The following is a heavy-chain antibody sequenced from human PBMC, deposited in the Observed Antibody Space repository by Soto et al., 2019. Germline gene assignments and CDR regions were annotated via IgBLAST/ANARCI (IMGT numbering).Heavy chain of an antibody. J-gene: IGHJ4*02. CDR1: GFTFNNYA. Sequence: EVQLLESGGDLVQPGVSRRLSCAASGFTFNNYAMSWVRQAPGKGLEWVSAISSSGYSTYYADAVKGRFTISRDNSRNTVYLQMNNLRADDTAVYYCAKGSVVVAAKFDSWGQGTLVTFSS. CDR3: AKGSVVVAAKFDS. D-gene: IGHD2-21*02. CDR2: ISSSGYST. V-gene: IGHV3-23*01.